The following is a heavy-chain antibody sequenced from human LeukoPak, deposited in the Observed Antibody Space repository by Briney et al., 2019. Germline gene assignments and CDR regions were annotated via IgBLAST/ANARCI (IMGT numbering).Heavy chain of an antibody. V-gene: IGHV4-59*08. CDR3: ARRTTGGHDQVAFDI. CDR1: GGSISSYY. D-gene: IGHD5-12*01. CDR2: IYYSGST. Sequence: SETLSLTCTVSGGSISSYYWSWIRQPPGKGLEWIGYIYYSGSTNYNPSLKSRVTISVDTSKNQFSLKLSSVTAADTAVYYCARRTTGGHDQVAFDIWGQGTMVTVSS. J-gene: IGHJ3*02.